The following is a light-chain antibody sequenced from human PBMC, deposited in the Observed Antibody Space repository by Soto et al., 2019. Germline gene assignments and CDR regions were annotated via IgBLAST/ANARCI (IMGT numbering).Light chain of an antibody. CDR2: GAS. V-gene: IGKV3-15*01. CDR1: QRVYSN. Sequence: EILMTQSPDTLSVSPGESATLSCRASQRVYSNLAWYQQRPGQAPRLLIYGASTRATGVPARFSGRGSGTEFTLTISSLQPEDVATYYCQHYDHLPITFGQGTRLAI. J-gene: IGKJ5*01. CDR3: QHYDHLPIT.